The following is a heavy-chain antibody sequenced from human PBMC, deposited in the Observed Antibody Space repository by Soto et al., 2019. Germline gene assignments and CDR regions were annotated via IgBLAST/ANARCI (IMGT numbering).Heavy chain of an antibody. CDR3: ARGDDSGSYYNV. J-gene: IGHJ4*02. Sequence: GGSLRLSCAASGFTFSSYSMNWVRQAPGKGLEWVSSISSSSTFIYYADSMKGRFTISRDDAKNSLFLQMNSLRAGDTAVYYCARGDDSGSYYNVWGQGTLVTVSS. V-gene: IGHV3-21*01. CDR2: ISSSSTFI. CDR1: GFTFSSYS. D-gene: IGHD3-10*01.